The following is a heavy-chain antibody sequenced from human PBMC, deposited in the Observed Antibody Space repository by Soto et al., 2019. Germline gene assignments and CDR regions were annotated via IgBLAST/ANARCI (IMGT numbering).Heavy chain of an antibody. D-gene: IGHD6-19*01. CDR1: GGSISGSSYY. CDR3: ASGGEGSIAVAG. V-gene: IGHV4-39*01. J-gene: IGHJ4*02. CDR2: IYYTGRT. Sequence: QLQLQESGPGLVKPSETLSLTCTVSGGSISGSSYYWGWIRQPPGKGLEWIGAIYYTGRTYYKPSLKSRVTITVDTSNIQSSLKLSSVSAADTAVYYCASGGEGSIAVAGWGQGTLVTVSS.